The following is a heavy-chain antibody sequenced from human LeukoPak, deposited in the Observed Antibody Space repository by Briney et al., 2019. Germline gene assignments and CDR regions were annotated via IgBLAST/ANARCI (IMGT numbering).Heavy chain of an antibody. CDR1: GFTVSTNY. D-gene: IGHD5-12*01. CDR3: ARDLGYSAYATVRGYAVDI. Sequence: GGSLRLSCAASGFTVSTNYMSWVRQAPGKGLEWVSIIYSGGSTYYADSVKGRFTISKDISQNTLYLQMNSLRAEDTAVYYCARDLGYSAYATVRGYAVDIWGQGTMVTVSS. CDR2: IYSGGST. J-gene: IGHJ3*02. V-gene: IGHV3-66*01.